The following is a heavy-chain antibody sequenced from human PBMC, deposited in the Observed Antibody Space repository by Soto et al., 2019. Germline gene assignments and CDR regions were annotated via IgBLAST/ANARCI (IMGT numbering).Heavy chain of an antibody. CDR3: ARHPYIVVVPAAMDY. Sequence: GESLKISCKGSGYSFTSYWIGWVRQMPGKGLEWMGIIYPGDSDTRYSPSFQGQVTTSADKSISTAYLQWSSLKASDTAMYYCARHPYIVVVPAAMDYWGQGTLVTVSS. J-gene: IGHJ4*02. CDR2: IYPGDSDT. CDR1: GYSFTSYW. V-gene: IGHV5-51*01. D-gene: IGHD2-2*01.